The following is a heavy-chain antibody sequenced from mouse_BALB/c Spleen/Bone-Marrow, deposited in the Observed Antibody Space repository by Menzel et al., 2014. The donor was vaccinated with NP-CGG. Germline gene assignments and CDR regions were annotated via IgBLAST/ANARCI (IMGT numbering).Heavy chain of an antibody. Sequence: DVKLVESGGGLVQPGGSLKLSCAASGFTFSSYTVSWVRQTPEKRLEWVAHISNGGGSTYYPDTVKGRFTISRDNAKNTLYLQMSSLKSEDTAMYYCARQLGLRWAMDYWGQGTSVTVSS. CDR2: ISNGGGST. CDR3: ARQLGLRWAMDY. J-gene: IGHJ4*01. D-gene: IGHD3-1*01. CDR1: GFTFSSYT. V-gene: IGHV5-12-2*01.